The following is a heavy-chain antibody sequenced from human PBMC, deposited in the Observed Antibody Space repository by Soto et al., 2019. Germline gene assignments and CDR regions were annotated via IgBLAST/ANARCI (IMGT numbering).Heavy chain of an antibody. CDR1: GGTFSSYA. V-gene: IGHV1-69*12. J-gene: IGHJ6*02. CDR3: ATMKGGSQYYYYGMAV. D-gene: IGHD3-10*01. Sequence: QVQLVQSGAEVKKPGSSVKVSCKASGGTFSSYAISWVRQAPGQGLEWMGGIIPMFGTADYAQKFQGRVTITADESTSTAYMELSSLRSDDTAVYYCATMKGGSQYYYYGMAVWGQGTTVTVAS. CDR2: IIPMFGTA.